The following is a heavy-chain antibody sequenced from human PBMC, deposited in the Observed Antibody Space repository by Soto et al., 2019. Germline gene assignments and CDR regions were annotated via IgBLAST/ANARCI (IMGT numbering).Heavy chain of an antibody. V-gene: IGHV4-34*01. CDR3: ARGTLTGYYDSSGYYFDY. CDR1: GGAFGGYY. J-gene: IGHJ4*02. D-gene: IGHD3-22*01. CDR2: INNSEST. Sequence: SETLSLTCAVYGGAFGGYYWSWIRQPPGKGLECIGEINNSESTNYNPSLKSRVTISVDTSKNQFSLKLSSVTAADTAVYYCARGTLTGYYDSSGYYFDYWGQGTLVTVSS.